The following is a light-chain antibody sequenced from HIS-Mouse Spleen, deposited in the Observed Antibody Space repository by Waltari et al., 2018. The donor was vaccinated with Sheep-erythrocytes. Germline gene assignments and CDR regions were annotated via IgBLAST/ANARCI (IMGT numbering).Light chain of an antibody. Sequence: QSALTQPASVSGSPGQSITISCTGTSSDVGSYKLVSWSQQNPGKAPKPMIYEGSKRPSGVSKRFSGSKSGNTASLTISGLQAEDEADYYCCSYAGSSTYVVFGGGTKLTVL. CDR3: CSYAGSSTYVV. J-gene: IGLJ2*01. CDR1: SSDVGSYKL. CDR2: EGS. V-gene: IGLV2-23*01.